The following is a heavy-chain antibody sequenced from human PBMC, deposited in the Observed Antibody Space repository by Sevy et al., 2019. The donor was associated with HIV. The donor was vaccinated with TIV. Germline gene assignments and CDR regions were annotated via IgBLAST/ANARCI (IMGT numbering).Heavy chain of an antibody. CDR3: AKGLRGTTTNNWFDP. V-gene: IGHV3-23*01. J-gene: IGHJ5*02. CDR2: ISGSGGSA. Sequence: GGSLRLSCAASGFPFSSYAMSWVRRAPGKGLEGVSNISGSGGSAYYADSVKGRFTIAGDNSKNTLFLQMHSLRAEDTAVYYCAKGLRGTTTNNWFDPWGQGTLVTVSS. D-gene: IGHD4-17*01. CDR1: GFPFSSYA.